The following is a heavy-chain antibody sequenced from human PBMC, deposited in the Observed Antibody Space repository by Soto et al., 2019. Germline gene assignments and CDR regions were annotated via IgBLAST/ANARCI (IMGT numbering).Heavy chain of an antibody. CDR3: PRRASQDFYYMDV. Sequence: EVQLAESGGGLAQPGGSLRLSCAASGCTLSCYAMDWVRQAPGKGLEYVSGISSNGVGTYYANSVQGRFTISRVNSKNTVYIQMGILRPEDMVVYYCPRRASQDFYYMDVWVKGTTVTVSS. D-gene: IGHD2-15*01. V-gene: IGHV3-64*01. J-gene: IGHJ6*03. CDR2: ISSNGVGT. CDR1: GCTLSCYA.